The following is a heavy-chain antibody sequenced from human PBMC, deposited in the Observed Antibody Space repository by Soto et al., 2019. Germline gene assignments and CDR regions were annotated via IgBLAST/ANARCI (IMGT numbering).Heavy chain of an antibody. V-gene: IGHV3-15*01. Sequence: EVQLVESGGGLVKPGGSLRLSCAASGFTFSNAWMSWVRQAPGKWLEWVGRIKSKTDGGTTDYAAPVKGRFTISRDDSKNTLYLQMNSLKTEDTAVYYSTTSDLYDSGSYYPFDYWGQGTLVTVSS. CDR3: TTSDLYDSGSYYPFDY. CDR1: GFTFSNAW. J-gene: IGHJ4*02. CDR2: IKSKTDGGTT. D-gene: IGHD3-10*01.